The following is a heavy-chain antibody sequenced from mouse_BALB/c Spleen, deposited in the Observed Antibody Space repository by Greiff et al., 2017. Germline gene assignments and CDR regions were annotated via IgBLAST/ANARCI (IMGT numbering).Heavy chain of an antibody. Sequence: VQLVESGPELVKPGASVKISCKASGYAFSSSWMNWVKQRPGQGLEWIGRIYPGDGDTNYNGKFKGKATLTADKSSSTAYMQLSSLTSVDSAVYFCARLGGSRYAMDYWGQGTSVTVSS. J-gene: IGHJ4*01. CDR2: IYPGDGDT. CDR1: GYAFSSSW. CDR3: ARLGGSRYAMDY. D-gene: IGHD3-3*01. V-gene: IGHV1-82*01.